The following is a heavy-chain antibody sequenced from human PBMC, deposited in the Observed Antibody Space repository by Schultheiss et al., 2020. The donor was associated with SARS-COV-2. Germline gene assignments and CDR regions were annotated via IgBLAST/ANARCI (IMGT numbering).Heavy chain of an antibody. Sequence: GESLKISCAASGFTFSSYGMHWVRQAPGKGLEWVAVIWYDGSNKYYADSVKGRFTISRDNAKNSLYLQMNSLRAEDTAVYYCARVYCPNGVCRHEGQYYFGMDVWGQGTTVTVSS. CDR1: GFTFSSYG. D-gene: IGHD2-8*01. V-gene: IGHV3-33*01. J-gene: IGHJ6*02. CDR3: ARVYCPNGVCRHEGQYYFGMDV. CDR2: IWYDGSNK.